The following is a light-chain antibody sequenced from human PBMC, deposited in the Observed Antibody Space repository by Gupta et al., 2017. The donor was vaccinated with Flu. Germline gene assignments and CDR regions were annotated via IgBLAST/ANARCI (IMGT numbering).Light chain of an antibody. CDR3: QHKSISVST. V-gene: IGKV3-20*01. CDR2: GAS. CDR1: QSVNNNL. J-gene: IGKJ2*01. Sequence: EIVLTQSPCTLSLSPGERATLSCRARQSVNNNLLTWYQQKPGQAPRLLIYGASSRGNGVPDRFSGSGYGTEFTLTISRREPEDFAVYYCQHKSISVSTFGQGTXMEIK.